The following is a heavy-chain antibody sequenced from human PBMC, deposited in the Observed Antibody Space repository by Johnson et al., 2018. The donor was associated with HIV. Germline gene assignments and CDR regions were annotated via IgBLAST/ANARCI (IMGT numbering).Heavy chain of an antibody. D-gene: IGHD2/OR15-2a*01. V-gene: IGHV3-30*04. CDR2: ISYDGTNK. CDR1: GFTFSSYS. Sequence: QEKLVESGGGVVQPGRSLRLSCAASGFTFSSYSIHWVRQAPGKGLEWVALISYDGTNKFYTDSVKGRFTISRDNSKNTLYLQMNILRADDTAVYYCARGLNSQSWAFDLWGKGTMVTVFS. J-gene: IGHJ3*01. CDR3: ARGLNSQSWAFDL.